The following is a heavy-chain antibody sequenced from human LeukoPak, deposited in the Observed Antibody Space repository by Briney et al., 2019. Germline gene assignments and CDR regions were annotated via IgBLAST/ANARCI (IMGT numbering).Heavy chain of an antibody. CDR2: IYYSGST. V-gene: IGHV4-39*01. Sequence: SETLSLTCTVSGGSISSYYWGWIRQPPGKGLEWIGSIYYSGSTYYNPSLKSRVTISVDTSKNQFSLKLSSVTAADTAVYYCASRLSGSYYLDYWGQGTLVTVSS. CDR1: GGSISSYY. CDR3: ASRLSGSYYLDY. J-gene: IGHJ4*02. D-gene: IGHD1-26*01.